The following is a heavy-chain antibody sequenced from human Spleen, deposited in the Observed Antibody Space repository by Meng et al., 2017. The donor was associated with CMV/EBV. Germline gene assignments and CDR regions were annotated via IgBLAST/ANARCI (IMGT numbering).Heavy chain of an antibody. CDR2: IYYTGST. Sequence: SETLSLTCTVSGGSVNSRNDYWSWIRQPPGKGLEWIGHIYYTGSTHYNPSLKSRVTMSVDTSKNQISLNMNSVTAADTAVYYCARGSGDCTSTSCYIDHWGHGNLVTVSS. CDR3: ARGSGDCTSTSCYIDH. J-gene: IGHJ4*01. V-gene: IGHV4-61*01. CDR1: GGSVNSRNDY. D-gene: IGHD2-2*01.